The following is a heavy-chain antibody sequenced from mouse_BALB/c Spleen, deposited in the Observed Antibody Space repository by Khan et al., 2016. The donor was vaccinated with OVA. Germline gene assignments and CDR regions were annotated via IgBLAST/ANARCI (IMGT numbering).Heavy chain of an antibody. D-gene: IGHD2-14*01. Sequence: VQLQQSGAELARPGASVKMSCKASGYTFTSHTMHWIKQRPGQGMEWIGYINPRSGYNQKLNDKATLTADISSSTAYMQLSSLTSEDSAVDYWARRTTEDALDYWGQGTSVTVSS. CDR2: INPRSG. V-gene: IGHV1-4*01. CDR1: GYTFTSHT. J-gene: IGHJ4*01. CDR3: ARRTTEDALDY.